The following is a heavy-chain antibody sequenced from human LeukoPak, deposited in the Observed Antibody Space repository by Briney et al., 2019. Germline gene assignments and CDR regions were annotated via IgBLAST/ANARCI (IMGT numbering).Heavy chain of an antibody. J-gene: IGHJ4*02. CDR1: GGSISSGDYY. D-gene: IGHD6-25*01. CDR3: ARDRGYSSAHFDY. Sequence: PSQTLSLTCTVSGGSISSGDYYWSWIRQPPGKGLEWIGYIYYSGSTNYNPSLKSRVTISVDTSKNQFSLKLSSVTAADTAVYYCARDRGYSSAHFDYWGQGTLVTVSS. V-gene: IGHV4-30-4*01. CDR2: IYYSGST.